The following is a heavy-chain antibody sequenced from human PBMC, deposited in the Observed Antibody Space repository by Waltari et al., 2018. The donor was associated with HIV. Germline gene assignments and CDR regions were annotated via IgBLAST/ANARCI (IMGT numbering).Heavy chain of an antibody. V-gene: IGHV1-8*01. CDR3: ARGGEMGAPYVGMDV. CDR1: GYTFSNYD. D-gene: IGHD3-10*01. J-gene: IGHJ6*02. CDR2: LNLNSGNA. Sequence: QAQLVQSGAEVKRPGASVKVSGKASGYTFSNYDFNLVRQATGQGLGWRGWLNLNSGNAGVVQKVHGRVTMTRDTSISTAYLELSSLGSEDTAVDHCARGGEMGAPYVGMDVWGQGTTVTVSS.